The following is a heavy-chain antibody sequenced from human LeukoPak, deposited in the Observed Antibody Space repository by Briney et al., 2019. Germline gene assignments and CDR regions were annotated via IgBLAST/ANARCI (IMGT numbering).Heavy chain of an antibody. CDR1: GFTFRSYW. CDR3: ASGYSSSWATFDY. V-gene: IGHV3-7*01. D-gene: IGHD6-13*01. J-gene: IGHJ4*02. CDR2: IKPDGSEK. Sequence: GGALRLSCAASGFTFRSYWMTWGRPAPGKGLGGGATIKPDGSEKYYVDSVKARFTIPRDNPKTSLYLQMNSLRAEDTAVYYCASGYSSSWATFDYWGQGTLVTVSS.